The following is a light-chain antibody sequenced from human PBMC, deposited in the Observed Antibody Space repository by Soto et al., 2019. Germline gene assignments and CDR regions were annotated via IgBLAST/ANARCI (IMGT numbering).Light chain of an antibody. CDR2: GAS. CDR1: QSVSIN. CDR3: QQYNNWPPWT. V-gene: IGKV3-15*01. J-gene: IGKJ1*01. Sequence: EIVIRQSPATLSVSPGERATLSFRASQSVSINLAWYQQKPGQAPRLLIYGASTRATGIPARFSGSGSGTEFTLTISSLQSEDFAVYYCQQYNNWPPWTFGQGTKVDIK.